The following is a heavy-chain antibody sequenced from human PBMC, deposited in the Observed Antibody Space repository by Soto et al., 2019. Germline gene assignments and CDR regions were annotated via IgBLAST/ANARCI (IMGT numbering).Heavy chain of an antibody. CDR1: GFTSDDYG. CDR3: VKDSARGDSYGYWYYFDY. V-gene: IGHV3-9*02. Sequence: ELQLVESGGGLVQPGRSLRLSCAGSGFTSDDYGMHWVRQVPGKGLEWVAGINWNSGTITYADSVKGRFTISRDNAKNSRILQMNSLRAVDTALYYCVKDSARGDSYGYWYYFDYWGQGTLVTVSS. J-gene: IGHJ4*02. CDR2: INWNSGTI. D-gene: IGHD5-18*01.